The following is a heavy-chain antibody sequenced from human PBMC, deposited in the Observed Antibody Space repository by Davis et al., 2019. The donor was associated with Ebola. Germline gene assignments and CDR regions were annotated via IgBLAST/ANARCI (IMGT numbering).Heavy chain of an antibody. D-gene: IGHD6-19*01. CDR1: GGSISSYY. J-gene: IGHJ4*02. Sequence: PSETLSLTCTVSGGSISSYYWSWIRQPPGKGLEWIGYIYYSGSTNYNPSLKSRVTISVDTSKNQFSLKLSSVTAADTAVYYCARRTLYSSGTTFGYYFDYWGQGTLVTVSS. CDR3: ARRTLYSSGTTFGYYFDY. V-gene: IGHV4-59*08. CDR2: IYYSGST.